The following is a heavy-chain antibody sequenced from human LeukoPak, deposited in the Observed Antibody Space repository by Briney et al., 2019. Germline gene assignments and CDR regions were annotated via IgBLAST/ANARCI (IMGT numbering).Heavy chain of an antibody. D-gene: IGHD3-22*01. J-gene: IGHJ4*02. Sequence: SETLSLTCTVSGGSISSSSYYWGWIRQPPGKGLEWIGSIYYSGSTYYNPSLKSRVTISVDTSKNQFSLKLSSVTAADTAVYYCARVPYYYDSSGYQASDYWGQGTLVTVSS. V-gene: IGHV4-39*07. CDR3: ARVPYYYDSSGYQASDY. CDR1: GGSISSSSYY. CDR2: IYYSGST.